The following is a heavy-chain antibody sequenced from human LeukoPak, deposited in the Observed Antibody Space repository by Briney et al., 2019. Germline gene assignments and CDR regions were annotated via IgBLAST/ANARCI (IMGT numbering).Heavy chain of an antibody. CDR1: GFTLSSYA. CDR2: ISGSGGST. Sequence: PGGSLRLSCAASGFTLSSYAMSWVRQAPGKGLEWVSAISGSGGSTYYADSVKGRFTISRDNSKNTLYLQMNSLRAEDTAVYYCAKGNNIAARPPPDYWGQGTLVTVSS. J-gene: IGHJ4*02. V-gene: IGHV3-23*01. CDR3: AKGNNIAARPPPDY. D-gene: IGHD6-6*01.